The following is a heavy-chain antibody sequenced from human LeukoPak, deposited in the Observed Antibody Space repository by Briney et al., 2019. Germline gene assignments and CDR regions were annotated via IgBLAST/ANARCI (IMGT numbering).Heavy chain of an antibody. Sequence: GGSLRLSCAASGFTFSSCAMSWVRQAPGKGLEWVSAISGSGGSTYYADSVKGRFTISRDNSKNTLYLQMNSLRAEDTAVYYCAKDVFYYDSSGYYPFDYWGQGTLVTVSS. D-gene: IGHD3-22*01. CDR1: GFTFSSCA. V-gene: IGHV3-23*01. CDR3: AKDVFYYDSSGYYPFDY. J-gene: IGHJ4*02. CDR2: ISGSGGST.